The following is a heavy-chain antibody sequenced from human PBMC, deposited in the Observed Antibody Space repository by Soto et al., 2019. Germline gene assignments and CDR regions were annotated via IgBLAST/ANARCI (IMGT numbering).Heavy chain of an antibody. CDR3: ARGYTNIDY. D-gene: IGHD5-18*01. J-gene: IGHJ4*02. CDR1: GLPFSSYA. CDR2: ISGSGGTT. V-gene: IGHV3-23*01. Sequence: PGGSLRPSCAASGLPFSSYAMSWVRQAPGKGLEWVSSISGSGGTTYYADSVKGRFTISRDNSKNTLYLQMNSLRAEDTAEYYCARGYTNIDYWGQGTLVTVPQ.